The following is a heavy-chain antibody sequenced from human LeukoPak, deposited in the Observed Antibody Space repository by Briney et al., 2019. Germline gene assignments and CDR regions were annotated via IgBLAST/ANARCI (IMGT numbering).Heavy chain of an antibody. J-gene: IGHJ4*02. CDR1: GYIFTTYW. Sequence: GESLKISCKGSGYIFTTYWIGWGRQMPGKGLELMGIIYPGDSGDSDTRYSPSFQGQVTISADKTISTAYLQWSSLKASDTAMYYCARLGPPYYYDTSGYYGDYWGQGTLVTVSS. CDR3: ARLGPPYYYDTSGYYGDY. D-gene: IGHD3-22*01. CDR2: IYPGDSGDSDT. V-gene: IGHV5-51*01.